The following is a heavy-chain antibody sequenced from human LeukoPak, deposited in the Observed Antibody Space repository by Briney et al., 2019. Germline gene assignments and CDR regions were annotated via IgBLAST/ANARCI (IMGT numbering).Heavy chain of an antibody. V-gene: IGHV3-48*01. CDR1: GFTFSSYS. CDR2: ISSSSSTI. D-gene: IGHD2-15*01. J-gene: IGHJ5*02. Sequence: GGSLRLSCAASGFTFSSYSMNWVRQAPGKGLEWVSYISSSSSTIYYADSVKGRFTNSRDNAKNSLYLQMNSLRAEDTAVYYCARAPGYCSGGSCYWNWFDPWGQGTLVTVSS. CDR3: ARAPGYCSGGSCYWNWFDP.